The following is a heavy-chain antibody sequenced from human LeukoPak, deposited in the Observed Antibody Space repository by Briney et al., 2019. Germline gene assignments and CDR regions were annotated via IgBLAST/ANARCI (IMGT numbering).Heavy chain of an antibody. D-gene: IGHD3-10*01. Sequence: SETLSPTCTVSGGSISSYYWSWIRQPPGKGLEWIGYIYTSGSTNYNPSLKSRVTISEDTSKNQFSLKLSSVTAADTAVYYCARGVFYYYYMDVWGKGTTVTVSS. J-gene: IGHJ6*03. CDR1: GGSISSYY. CDR2: IYTSGST. V-gene: IGHV4-4*09. CDR3: ARGVFYYYYMDV.